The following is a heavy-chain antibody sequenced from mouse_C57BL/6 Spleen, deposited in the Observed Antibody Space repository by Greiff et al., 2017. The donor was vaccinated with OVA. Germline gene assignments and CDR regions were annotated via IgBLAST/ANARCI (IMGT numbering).Heavy chain of an antibody. CDR3: TRERGYYGYYAMDY. D-gene: IGHD1-1*01. CDR1: GFTFSSYA. J-gene: IGHJ4*01. Sequence: EVQGVESGEGLVKPGGSLKLSCAASGFTFSSYAMSWVRQTPEKRLEWVAYISSGGDYIYYADTVTGRFTISRDNARNTLYLQMSSLKSEDTAMYYCTRERGYYGYYAMDYWGQGTSVTVSS. V-gene: IGHV5-9-1*02. CDR2: ISSGGDYI.